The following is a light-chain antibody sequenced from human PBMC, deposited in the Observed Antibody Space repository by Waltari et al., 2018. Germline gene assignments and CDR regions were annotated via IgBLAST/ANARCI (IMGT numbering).Light chain of an antibody. CDR1: RSAVGGYKY. CDR3: CSYAGSYLV. CDR2: DVS. Sequence: QSALTQPRSVSGSPGQSVTISCTGTRSAVGGYKYVSWYQQHPGKAPKLMIYDVSKRPSGVPDRFSGSKSGNTASLTISGLQAEDEADYYCCSYAGSYLVFGGGTKLTVL. V-gene: IGLV2-11*01. J-gene: IGLJ2*01.